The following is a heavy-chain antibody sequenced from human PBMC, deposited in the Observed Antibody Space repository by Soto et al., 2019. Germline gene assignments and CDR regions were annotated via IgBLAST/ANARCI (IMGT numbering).Heavy chain of an antibody. V-gene: IGHV3-53*01. CDR1: GFTFSNAW. CDR2: ISDSGNT. D-gene: IGHD1-26*01. J-gene: IGHJ5*02. CDR3: ARNQWELLT. Sequence: GGSLRLSCAASGFTFSNAWMSWVRQAPGKGLEWVSGISDSGNTYYRDAVKGRFTISRDNSKNTLSLQMNSLRAEDTAVYYCARNQWELLTWGQGTLVTVSS.